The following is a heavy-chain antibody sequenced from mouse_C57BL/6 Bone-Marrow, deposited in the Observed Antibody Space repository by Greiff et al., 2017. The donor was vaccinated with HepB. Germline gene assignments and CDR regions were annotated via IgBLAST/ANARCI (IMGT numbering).Heavy chain of an antibody. D-gene: IGHD1-1*01. CDR2: INYDGSST. Sequence: EVQVVESEGGLVQPGSSMKLSCTASGFTFSDYYMAWVRQVPEKGLEWVANINYDGSSTYYLDSLKSRFIISRDNAKNILYLQMSSLKSEDTATYYCAREYYYGSSYWYFDVWGTGTTVTVSS. CDR3: AREYYYGSSYWYFDV. J-gene: IGHJ1*03. V-gene: IGHV5-16*01. CDR1: GFTFSDYY.